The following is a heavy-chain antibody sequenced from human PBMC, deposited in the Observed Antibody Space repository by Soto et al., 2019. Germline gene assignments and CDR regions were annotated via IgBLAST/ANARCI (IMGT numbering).Heavy chain of an antibody. CDR1: GGTFSSYA. Sequence: QVQLVQSGAEVKKPGSSVKVSCKASGGTFSSYAISWVRQAPGQGLEWMGGIIPLFGTANYAPKFQGRVTITAGESTSTAYMELVSLRSEETAVYYCTRSIVVVVPGYYYYCMDALVQGTTVTVSS. V-gene: IGHV1-69*19. D-gene: IGHD2-15*01. CDR2: IIPLFGTA. CDR3: TRSIVVVVPGYYYYCMDA. J-gene: IGHJ6*02.